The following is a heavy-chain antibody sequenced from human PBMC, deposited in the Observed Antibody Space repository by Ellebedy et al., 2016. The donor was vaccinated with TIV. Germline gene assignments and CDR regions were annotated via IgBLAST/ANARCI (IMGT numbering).Heavy chain of an antibody. CDR3: ARGVFGEFLDY. J-gene: IGHJ4*02. D-gene: IGHD3-10*02. CDR2: IYSGGNT. Sequence: GGSLRLSXAASGFTVSSNYMSWVRQAPGKGLEWVSVIYSGGNTYYADSVRGRFTVPSDNSKNTLYLQMNSLRAEDTAVYYCARGVFGEFLDYWGQGTLVTVSS. CDR1: GFTVSSNY. V-gene: IGHV3-53*01.